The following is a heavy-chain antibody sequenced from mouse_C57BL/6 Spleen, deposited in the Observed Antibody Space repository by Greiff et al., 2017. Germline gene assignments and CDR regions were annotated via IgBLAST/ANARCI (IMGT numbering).Heavy chain of an antibody. CDR2: ISSGGSYT. CDR1: GFTFSTYG. D-gene: IGHD2-4*01. CDR3: ARRGDYDEEAWFAY. Sequence: EVMLVESGGDLVKPGGSLKLSCAASGFTFSTYGMSWVRQTPDKRLEWVATISSGGSYTYYPDSVKGRFTISRDNAKNTLYLQMSSLKSEDTAMYYCARRGDYDEEAWFAYWGQGTLVTVSA. V-gene: IGHV5-6*02. J-gene: IGHJ3*01.